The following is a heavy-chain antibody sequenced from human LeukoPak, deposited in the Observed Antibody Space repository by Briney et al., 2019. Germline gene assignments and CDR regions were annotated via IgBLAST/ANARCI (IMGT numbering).Heavy chain of an antibody. CDR3: ATPAAVREDIFDY. CDR1: GFTFSSYG. J-gene: IGHJ4*02. CDR2: IRYDGSNK. Sequence: PGGSLRLSCAASGFTFSSYGMHWVRQAPGKGLEWVAFIRYDGSNKYYADSVKGRFTISRDNSKNTLYLQMNSLRAEDTAVYYCATPAAVREDIFDYWGQGTLVTVSS. D-gene: IGHD3-10*01. V-gene: IGHV3-30*02.